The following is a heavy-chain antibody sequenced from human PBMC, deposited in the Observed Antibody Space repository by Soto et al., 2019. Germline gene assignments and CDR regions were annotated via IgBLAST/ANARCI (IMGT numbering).Heavy chain of an antibody. CDR3: AAENGSGWSDSP. Sequence: ASVKVSCKASGYTFTSYGISWVRQARGQGLEWIGWIGVCNGNTNYAQKFQERVTITRDMSTSTAYMELSSLRSEDTAVYYCAAENGSGWSDSPWGQGTLVTVSS. CDR1: GYTFTSYG. J-gene: IGHJ5*02. D-gene: IGHD6-19*01. V-gene: IGHV1-58*02. CDR2: IGVCNGNT.